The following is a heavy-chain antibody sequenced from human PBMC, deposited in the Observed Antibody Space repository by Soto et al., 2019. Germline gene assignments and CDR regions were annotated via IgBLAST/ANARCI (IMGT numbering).Heavy chain of an antibody. D-gene: IGHD5-18*01. J-gene: IGHJ4*02. V-gene: IGHV3-74*01. CDR3: ARGGAHTAMANEY. Sequence: PGGSLRLSCAASGFTFSSYWMHWVRQASGKGLVWVSRISTDGSITTYADSVKGRFTISRDNAKNTLYLQMNSLRAEDTAVYYCARGGAHTAMANEYWGQGALFTVSS. CDR1: GFTFSSYW. CDR2: ISTDGSIT.